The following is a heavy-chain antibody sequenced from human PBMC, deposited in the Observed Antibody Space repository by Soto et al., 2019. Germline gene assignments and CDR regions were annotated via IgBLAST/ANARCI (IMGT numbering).Heavy chain of an antibody. Sequence: ASVKVSCKASGYTFTSYGISWVRQAPGQGLEWMGWVSAYNGNTNYAQKLQGRVTMTTDTSTSTAYMELRSLRSDDTAVYYCARATAAAGTAEIYYYYYYMDVWGKGTTVTVSS. V-gene: IGHV1-18*01. J-gene: IGHJ6*03. CDR2: VSAYNGNT. CDR1: GYTFTSYG. D-gene: IGHD6-13*01. CDR3: ARATAAAGTAEIYYYYYYMDV.